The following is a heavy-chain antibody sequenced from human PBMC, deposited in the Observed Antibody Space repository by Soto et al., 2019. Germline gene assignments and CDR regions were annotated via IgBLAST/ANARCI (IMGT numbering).Heavy chain of an antibody. CDR1: GFTFSSYW. D-gene: IGHD6-19*01. Sequence: EVQLVESGGGLVQPGGSLGLSCAASGFTFSSYWMSWFRQAPGKGLEWVANIKRDGSEIYSVDSVKGRFTISRDNAKNSLYLQMNSLRVEDTAVYYCARMWLQVGAFDVWGQGTVVTVSS. CDR3: ARMWLQVGAFDV. CDR2: IKRDGSEI. V-gene: IGHV3-7*03. J-gene: IGHJ3*01.